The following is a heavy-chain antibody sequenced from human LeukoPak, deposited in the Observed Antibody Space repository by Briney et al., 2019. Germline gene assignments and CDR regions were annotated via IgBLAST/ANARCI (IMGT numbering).Heavy chain of an antibody. CDR2: IYYSGST. Sequence: SETLSLTCTVSGGSISSSSYYWGWIRQPPGKGLEWIGSIYYSGSTNYNPSLKSRVTISVDTSKNQFSLKLSSVTAADTAVYYCARVGRMRIIDYWGQGTLVTVSS. CDR3: ARVGRMRIIDY. V-gene: IGHV4-39*07. CDR1: GGSISSSSYY. D-gene: IGHD3-10*01. J-gene: IGHJ4*02.